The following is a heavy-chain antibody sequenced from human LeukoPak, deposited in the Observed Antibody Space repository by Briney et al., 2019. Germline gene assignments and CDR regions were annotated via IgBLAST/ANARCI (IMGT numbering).Heavy chain of an antibody. Sequence: ASVKVSCKASGYTFTSYYMHWVRQAPGQGLEWMGIINPSGGSTGYAQKFQGRVTMTRDTSISTAYMELSSLRSEDTAVYYCARILLDYDFWSGYYTNYYYMDVWGKGTTVTVSS. CDR1: GYTFTSYY. V-gene: IGHV1-46*01. CDR3: ARILLDYDFWSGYYTNYYYMDV. CDR2: INPSGGST. D-gene: IGHD3-3*01. J-gene: IGHJ6*03.